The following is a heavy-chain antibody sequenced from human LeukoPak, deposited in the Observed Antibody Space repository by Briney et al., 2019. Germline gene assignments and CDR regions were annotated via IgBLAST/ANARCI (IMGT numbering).Heavy chain of an antibody. Sequence: SETLSLTCTVSGGSISSGDYYWSWIRQPPGKGLEWIGYIYYSGSTYYNPSLKSRVTISVDTSKNQFSLKLSSVTAADTAVYYCAREEIGATLIDYWGQGTLVTVSS. D-gene: IGHD3-16*01. CDR2: IYYSGST. CDR1: GGSISSGDYY. J-gene: IGHJ4*02. CDR3: AREEIGATLIDY. V-gene: IGHV4-30-4*01.